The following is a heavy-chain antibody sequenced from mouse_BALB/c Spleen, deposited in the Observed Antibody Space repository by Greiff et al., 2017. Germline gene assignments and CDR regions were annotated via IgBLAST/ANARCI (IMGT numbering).Heavy chain of an antibody. V-gene: IGHV6-6*02. CDR2: IRLKSNNYAT. D-gene: IGHD2-3*01. CDR1: GFTFSNYW. CDR3: TRPDGSFDY. Sequence: LQESGGGLVQPGGSMKLSCVASGFTFSNYWMNWVRQSPEKGLEWVAEIRLKSNNYATHYAESVKGRFTISRDDSKSSVYLQMNNLRAEDTGIYYCTRPDGSFDYWGQGTTLTVSS. J-gene: IGHJ2*01.